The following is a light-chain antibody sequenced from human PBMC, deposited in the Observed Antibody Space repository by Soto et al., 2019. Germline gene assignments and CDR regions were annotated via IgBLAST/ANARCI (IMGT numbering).Light chain of an antibody. CDR2: GAS. V-gene: IGKV3-20*01. Sequence: EIVLTQSPGTLSLSPGERATLSCRASQSVSSSHLAWYKQNPGQAPRLLIVGASRRATGIPDRFSGSGSETDFTPTISRLEPEDFAVYYCQQYASSPRTFGQGTKVDIK. CDR1: QSVSSSH. J-gene: IGKJ1*01. CDR3: QQYASSPRT.